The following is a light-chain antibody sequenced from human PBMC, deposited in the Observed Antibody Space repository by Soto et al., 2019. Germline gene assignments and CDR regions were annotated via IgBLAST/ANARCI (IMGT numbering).Light chain of an antibody. CDR2: DVR. J-gene: IGLJ1*01. V-gene: IGLV2-14*03. CDR3: SAYTSSSTPYV. CDR1: SNDVGGYNY. Sequence: ALAQPASVSGSPGQSITISCTGTSNDVGGYNYVSWYQQHPDTAPKLIIYDVRYRPSGVSNRFSGSKSGNTASLTISGLQAEDEADYYCSAYTSSSTPYVFGSGTKVTVL.